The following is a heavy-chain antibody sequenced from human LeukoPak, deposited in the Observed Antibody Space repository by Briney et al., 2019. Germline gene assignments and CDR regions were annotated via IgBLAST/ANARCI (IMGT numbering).Heavy chain of an antibody. CDR2: IIPIFGTA. V-gene: IGHV1-69*06. CDR3: AREGYCSSTSCLNWFDP. J-gene: IGHJ5*02. CDR1: GGTFSSYA. D-gene: IGHD2-2*01. Sequence: SVKVSCKASGGTFSSYALSWVRQAPGQGLEWMGRIIPIFGTANYAQKFQGRVTITADKSTSTAYMELGSLRSEDTAVYYCAREGYCSSTSCLNWFDPWGQGTLVTVSS.